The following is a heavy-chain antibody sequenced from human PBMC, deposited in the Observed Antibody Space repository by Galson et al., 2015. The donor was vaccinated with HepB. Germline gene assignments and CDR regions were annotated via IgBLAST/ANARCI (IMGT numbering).Heavy chain of an antibody. V-gene: IGHV3-64*01. D-gene: IGHD3-3*01. CDR3: ARDADFWGGYYTWYYGMDV. J-gene: IGHJ6*02. Sequence: SLRLSCAASGFTFSSYAMHWVRQAPGKGLEYVSAISSNGGSTYYANSVKGRFTISRDNSKNTLYLQMGSLRAEDMAVYYCARDADFWGGYYTWYYGMDVWGQGTTVTVSS. CDR2: ISSNGGST. CDR1: GFTFSSYA.